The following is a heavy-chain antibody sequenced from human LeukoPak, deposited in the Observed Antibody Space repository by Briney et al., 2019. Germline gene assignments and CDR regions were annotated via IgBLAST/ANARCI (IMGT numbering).Heavy chain of an antibody. J-gene: IGHJ5*02. V-gene: IGHV3-23*01. CDR1: GFTFSSYA. CDR3: AKGWSQLLISWFDP. Sequence: GGSLRLSCAASGFTFSSYAMSWVRQAPGEGLEWVSAISGSGGSTYYADSVEGRFTISRDNSKNTLYLQMNSLRAEDTAVYYCAKGWSQLLISWFDPWGQGTLVTVSS. D-gene: IGHD2-2*01. CDR2: ISGSGGST.